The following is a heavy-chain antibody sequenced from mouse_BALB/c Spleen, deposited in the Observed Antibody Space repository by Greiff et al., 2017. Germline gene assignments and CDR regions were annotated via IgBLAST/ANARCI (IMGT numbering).Heavy chain of an antibody. J-gene: IGHJ4*01. CDR2: ISSGGGST. CDR3: ARRPYAFYAMDY. V-gene: IGHV5-12-1*01. CDR1: GFAFSSYD. D-gene: IGHD2-10*02. Sequence: EVKLVESGGGLVKPGGSLKLSCAASGFAFSSYDMSWVRQTPEKRLEWVAYISSGGGSTYYPDTVKGRFTISRDNAKNTLYLQMSSLKSEDTAMYYCARRPYAFYAMDYWGQGTSVTVSS.